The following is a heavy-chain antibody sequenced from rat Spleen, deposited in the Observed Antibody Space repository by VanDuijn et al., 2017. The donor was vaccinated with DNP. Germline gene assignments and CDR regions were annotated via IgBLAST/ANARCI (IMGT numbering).Heavy chain of an antibody. CDR3: ARGGRSYFDY. CDR2: ISGSGGNT. D-gene: IGHD1-11*01. Sequence: EVQLVESGGDLVQPGRSLKLSCITSGFTFNNYWMTWIRQSPGKGLEWVASISGSGGNTYYPDSVKGRFTISGDNAKNTLYLQMNSLRSEDTATYYCARGGRSYFDYWGQGVMVTVSS. J-gene: IGHJ2*01. V-gene: IGHV5-31*01. CDR1: GFTFNNYW.